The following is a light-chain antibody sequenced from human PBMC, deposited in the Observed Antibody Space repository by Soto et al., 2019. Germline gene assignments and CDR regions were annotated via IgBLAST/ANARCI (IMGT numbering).Light chain of an antibody. CDR3: HQYGSSPLT. CDR2: DAS. Sequence: EIVLTQSPATLSLSPGERATLSCRASQSVSSYLAWYQQKPGQAPRLLIYDASNRATGIPARFSGSGSGTDFTLTISSLEPEDFAMYYCHQYGSSPLTFGGGTKVEL. J-gene: IGKJ4*01. V-gene: IGKV3-11*01. CDR1: QSVSSY.